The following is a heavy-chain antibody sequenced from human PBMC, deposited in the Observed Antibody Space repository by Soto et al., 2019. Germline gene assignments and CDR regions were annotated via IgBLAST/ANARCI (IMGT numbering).Heavy chain of an antibody. CDR3: AADLGGYYDFWSGYYRSSSYYYYGMDV. Sequence: SVKGSCKASLFTFTRSAVRSVRQTRGQRLEWIGWIVVGSGNTNYAQKFQERVTITREMSTSTAYMEMSSLRSEDTAVYYCAADLGGYYDFWSGYYRSSSYYYYGMDVWGQGTTVTVSS. CDR1: LFTFTRSA. J-gene: IGHJ6*02. V-gene: IGHV1-58*01. D-gene: IGHD3-3*01. CDR2: IVVGSGNT.